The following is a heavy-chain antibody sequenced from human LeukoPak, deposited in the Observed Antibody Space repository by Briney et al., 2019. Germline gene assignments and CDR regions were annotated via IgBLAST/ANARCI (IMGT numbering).Heavy chain of an antibody. Sequence: SETLSLTCAVYGGSFSGYYWSWIRQPPGKGLEWIGEINHSGSTNYNPSLKSRVTISVGTSKNQFSLKLSSVTAADTAVYYCARWKGPFDYWGQGTLVTVSS. CDR1: GGSFSGYY. V-gene: IGHV4-34*01. D-gene: IGHD1-1*01. J-gene: IGHJ4*02. CDR3: ARWKGPFDY. CDR2: INHSGST.